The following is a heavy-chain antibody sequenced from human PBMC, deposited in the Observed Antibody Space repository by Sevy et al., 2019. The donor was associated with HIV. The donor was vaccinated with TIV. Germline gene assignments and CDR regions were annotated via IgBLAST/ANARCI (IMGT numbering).Heavy chain of an antibody. J-gene: IGHJ4*02. CDR1: GYTLTELS. D-gene: IGHD3-10*01. CDR3: ATVIDYYGSGSYRG. CDR2: FDPEDGET. Sequence: ASVKVSCKVSGYTLTELSMHWVRQAPGKGFEWMGGFDPEDGETIYAQKFQGRVTMTEDTSTDTAYMELSSLRSEDTAVYYCATVIDYYGSGSYRGWGQGTLVTVSS. V-gene: IGHV1-24*01.